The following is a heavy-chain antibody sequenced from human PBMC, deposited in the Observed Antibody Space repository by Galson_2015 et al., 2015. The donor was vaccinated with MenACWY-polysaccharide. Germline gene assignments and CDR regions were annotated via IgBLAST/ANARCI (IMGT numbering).Heavy chain of an antibody. D-gene: IGHD6-13*01. V-gene: IGHV3-72*01. CDR3: AISSRWYYFDS. J-gene: IGHJ4*02. Sequence: ALRLSCATSGFTFSDHYMDWGRQAPGKGLEWVGRTRNKANSYTTDYAASVKGRFTISRDDSKNSLYLQMNGLKTEDTAVYYCAISSRWYYFDSWGQGTLVTVSS. CDR1: GFTFSDHY. CDR2: TRNKANSYTT.